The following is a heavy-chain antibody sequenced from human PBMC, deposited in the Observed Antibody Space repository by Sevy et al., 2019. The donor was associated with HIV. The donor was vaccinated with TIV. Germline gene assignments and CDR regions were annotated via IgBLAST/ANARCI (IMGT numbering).Heavy chain of an antibody. CDR2: ISGRGGRGDKT. D-gene: IGHD3-22*01. V-gene: IGHV3-23*01. CDR3: ARKYDSSGYFDY. J-gene: IGHJ4*02. CDR1: GFTFSSYA. Sequence: GGSLRLSCAASGFTFSSYAMNWVRQAPGKGLEWVSGISGRGGRGDKTNYADSVKGRFTISRDDSKNSLYLQLNSLRAEDTAIYYCARKYDSSGYFDYWGQGTLVTVSS.